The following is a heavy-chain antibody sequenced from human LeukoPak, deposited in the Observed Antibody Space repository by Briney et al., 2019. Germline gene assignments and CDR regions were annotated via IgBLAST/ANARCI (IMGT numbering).Heavy chain of an antibody. Sequence: GGSLRLSCAASGFTFSGHAMSWVRQAPGKGLEWVSGISTSGGSTYYGNSVRGRFAISRDNSKNMVYLQMNSLRAEDTAVYYCAKDRPGEAWFDYWGQGTLVTVSS. CDR2: ISTSGGST. CDR3: AKDRPGEAWFDY. D-gene: IGHD6-6*01. CDR1: GFTFSGHA. V-gene: IGHV3-23*01. J-gene: IGHJ4*02.